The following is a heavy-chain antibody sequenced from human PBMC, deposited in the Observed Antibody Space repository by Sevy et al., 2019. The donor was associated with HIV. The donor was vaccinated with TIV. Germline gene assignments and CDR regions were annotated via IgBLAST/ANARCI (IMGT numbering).Heavy chain of an antibody. CDR2: ISGSGGST. J-gene: IGHJ4*02. CDR3: AKEDHDFWSGYYRRGPRGNFDY. V-gene: IGHV3-23*01. Sequence: GGSLRLSCTASGFTFSSYAMSWVRQAPGKGLEWVSAISGSGGSTYYADSVKGRFTISRDNSKNTPYLQMNSLRAEDTAVYYCAKEDHDFWSGYYRRGPRGNFDYWGQGTLVTVSS. CDR1: GFTFSSYA. D-gene: IGHD3-3*01.